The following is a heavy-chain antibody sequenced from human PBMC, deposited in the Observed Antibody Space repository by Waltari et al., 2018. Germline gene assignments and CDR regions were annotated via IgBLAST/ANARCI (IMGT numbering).Heavy chain of an antibody. CDR1: GFLFAYYA. CDR2: ISWNSNNI. D-gene: IGHD3-3*01. V-gene: IGHV3-9*01. Sequence: VQLLESGGGLVQRDTSLRLSCVASGFLFAYYAMHWVRQVPVKGLEWLSGISWNSNNIVYADSVKGRFTISRDNAENSLYLLMNNLRAEDTALYYCVRDAFGNTIGGVFDYWGQGTLLTVSS. J-gene: IGHJ4*02. CDR3: VRDAFGNTIGGVFDY.